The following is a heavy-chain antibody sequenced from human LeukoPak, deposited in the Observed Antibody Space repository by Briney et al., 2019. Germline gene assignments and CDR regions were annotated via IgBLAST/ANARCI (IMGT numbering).Heavy chain of an antibody. CDR3: ARDLDSSGWYGAFDI. D-gene: IGHD6-19*01. CDR2: ISSSSSTI. Sequence: GGSLRLSCAASGLTFSSYSMNWVRQAPGKGLEWVSYISSSSSTIYYADSVKGRFTISRDNAKNSLYLQMNSLRAEDTAVYYCARDLDSSGWYGAFDIWGQGTMVTVSS. V-gene: IGHV3-48*04. J-gene: IGHJ3*02. CDR1: GLTFSSYS.